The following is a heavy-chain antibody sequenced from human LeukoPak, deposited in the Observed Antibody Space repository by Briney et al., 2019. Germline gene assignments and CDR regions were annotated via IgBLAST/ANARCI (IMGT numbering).Heavy chain of an antibody. CDR1: GGSFSGYY. CDR3: ARGSGSSWYFYFDY. D-gene: IGHD6-13*01. Sequence: SETLSLTCAVYGGSFSGYYWSWIRQPPGKGLEWIGYIYYSGSTNYNPSLKSRVTISVDTSKNQFSLKLSSVTAADTAVYYCARGSGSSWYFYFDYWGQGTLVTVSS. V-gene: IGHV4-59*01. J-gene: IGHJ4*02. CDR2: IYYSGST.